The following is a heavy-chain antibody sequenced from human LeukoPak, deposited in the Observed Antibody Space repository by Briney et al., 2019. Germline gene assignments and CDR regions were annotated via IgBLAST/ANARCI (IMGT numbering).Heavy chain of an antibody. CDR1: GFTFDDYA. D-gene: IGHD6-19*01. CDR3: ATGLAAIIRPYAFDI. CDR2: ISWNSGSI. V-gene: IGHV3-9*03. Sequence: GGSLRLSCAASGFTFDDYAMHWVRQAPGKGLEWVSGISWNSGSIGYADSVKGRFTISRDNAKNSLYLQMNSLRAEDMALYYCATGLAAIIRPYAFDIWGQGTMVTVSS. J-gene: IGHJ3*02.